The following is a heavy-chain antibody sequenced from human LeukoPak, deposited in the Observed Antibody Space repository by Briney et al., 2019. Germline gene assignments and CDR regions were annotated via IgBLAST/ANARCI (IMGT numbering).Heavy chain of an antibody. J-gene: IGHJ3*02. CDR2: IIPIFGTA. D-gene: IGHD3-3*01. Sequence: SVKVSCKASGYTFTSYDISWVRQAPGQGLEWMGGIIPIFGTANYAQKFQGRVTITADESTSTAYMELSSLRSEDTAVYYCARDRELKTYYDFWSGYRIWGQGTMVTVSS. V-gene: IGHV1-69*13. CDR1: GYTFTSYD. CDR3: ARDRELKTYYDFWSGYRI.